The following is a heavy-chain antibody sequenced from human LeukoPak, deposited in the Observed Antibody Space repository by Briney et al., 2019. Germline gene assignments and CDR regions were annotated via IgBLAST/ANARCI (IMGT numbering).Heavy chain of an antibody. CDR2: IYYSGST. CDR1: GGSISSYY. J-gene: IGHJ4*02. CDR3: ARAQDDFWSGYYNH. D-gene: IGHD3-3*01. Sequence: SETLSLTCTVSGGSISSYYWSWIRQPPGKGLEWIGYIYYSGSTNYNPSLKSRVTISVGTSKNQFSLKLSSVTAADTAVYYCARAQDDFWSGYYNHWGQGTLVTVSS. V-gene: IGHV4-59*01.